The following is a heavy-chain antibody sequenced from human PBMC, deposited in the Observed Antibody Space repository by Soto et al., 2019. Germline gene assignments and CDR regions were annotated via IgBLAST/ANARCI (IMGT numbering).Heavy chain of an antibody. D-gene: IGHD4-17*01. CDR3: VHPRSTVQIPPT. Sequence: GSLRLSCSASGFTFSMFSMHWVRQAPGKGLEYVSGISSNGDSTYYADSVKGRFTISRDNSKNTLYLQMSSLRAVDTAVYYCVHPRSTVQIPPTWGQGNLVTVS. J-gene: IGHJ5*02. V-gene: IGHV3-64D*06. CDR2: ISSNGDST. CDR1: GFTFSMFS.